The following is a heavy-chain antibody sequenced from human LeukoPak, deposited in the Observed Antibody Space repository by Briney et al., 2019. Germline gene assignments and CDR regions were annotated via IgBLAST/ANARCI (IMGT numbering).Heavy chain of an antibody. J-gene: IGHJ4*02. V-gene: IGHV3-48*03. CDR2: ISTRGSTI. Sequence: GGSLRLSCAASGFTFSDYEMNWVRQAPGKGLEWVSYISTRGSTIYYADSVKGRFTISRDNAKNSLYLQMNSLRAEDTAVYYCARDFRLRLGELSPHPYDYWGQGTLVTVSS. CDR1: GFTFSDYE. D-gene: IGHD3-16*02. CDR3: ARDFRLRLGELSPHPYDY.